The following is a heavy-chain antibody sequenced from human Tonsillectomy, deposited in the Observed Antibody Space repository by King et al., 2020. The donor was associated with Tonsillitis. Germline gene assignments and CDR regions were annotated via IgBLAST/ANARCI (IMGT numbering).Heavy chain of an antibody. D-gene: IGHD6-6*01. J-gene: IGHJ4*02. CDR3: ASSPTPYYFDF. Sequence: VQLQESGPRLVKPSGTLSLTCAVSGGSVSSINWWSWVRQPPGKGLEWIGEVFHSGRTTYNPSLESRVTISIDKSKNQFSLKLSSVTAADTAVYYCASSPTPYYFDFWGRGTLVTVSS. CDR1: GGSVSSINW. V-gene: IGHV4-4*02. CDR2: VFHSGRT.